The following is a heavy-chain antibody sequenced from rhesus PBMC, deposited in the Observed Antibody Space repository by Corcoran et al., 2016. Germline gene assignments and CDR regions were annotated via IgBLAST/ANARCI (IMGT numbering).Heavy chain of an antibody. D-gene: IGHD3-3*01. V-gene: IGHV4-127*01. CDR3: ARVRYNIWTGITGYFEF. CDR2: IGGSSGST. J-gene: IGHJ1*01. CDR1: GYSISSGYG. Sequence: QVQLQESGPGLVKPSETLSLTCAVSGYSISSGYGWSWIRQPPGKGLEWIGYIGGSSGSTNYNPSLQSRVTISKDTSKNQFSLKMSSVTAADTAVYYCARVRYNIWTGITGYFEFWGQGALVTVSS.